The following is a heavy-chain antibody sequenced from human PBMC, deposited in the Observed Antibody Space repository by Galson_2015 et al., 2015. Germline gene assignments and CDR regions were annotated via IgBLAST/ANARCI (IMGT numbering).Heavy chain of an antibody. J-gene: IGHJ4*02. CDR2: TYYRSKWYN. CDR1: GDSVSSNSAA. CDR3: ARESMWGWELRWKRFDY. V-gene: IGHV6-1*01. D-gene: IGHD1-26*01. Sequence: CAISGDSVSSNSAAWNWIRQSPSRGLEWLGRTYYRSKWYNDYAVSVKSRITINPDTSKNQFSLQLNSVTPEDTAVYYCARESMWGWELRWKRFDYWGQGTLVTGAS.